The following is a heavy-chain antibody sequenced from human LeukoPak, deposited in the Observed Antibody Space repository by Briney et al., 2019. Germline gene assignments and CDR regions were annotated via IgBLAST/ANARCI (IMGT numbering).Heavy chain of an antibody. CDR3: AKDLGPGYSSGPSLFDY. Sequence: GGSLRLSCAASGFTFSSYAMSWVRQAPGKGLEWGSAISGSGGSTYYADSVKGRFTISRDNSKNTLYLQMNSLRAEDTAVYYCAKDLGPGYSSGPSLFDYWGQGTLVTVSS. CDR2: ISGSGGST. CDR1: GFTFSSYA. D-gene: IGHD6-19*01. V-gene: IGHV3-23*01. J-gene: IGHJ4*02.